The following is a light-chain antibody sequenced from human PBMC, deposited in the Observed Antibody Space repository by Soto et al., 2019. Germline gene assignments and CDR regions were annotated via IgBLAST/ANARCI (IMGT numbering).Light chain of an antibody. J-gene: IGKJ4*01. CDR2: VAS. V-gene: IGKV3-15*01. CDR1: QSVNSN. CDR3: QQYNVWPLT. Sequence: EIVMTQSPVTLSVSPGDSATLSCRASQSVNSNLAWYQQKPGQTPKLLIYVASTRATGIPARFSGSGSGTEFTLTISSLQSEDFAVYYCQQYNVWPLTFGGGTKVEFK.